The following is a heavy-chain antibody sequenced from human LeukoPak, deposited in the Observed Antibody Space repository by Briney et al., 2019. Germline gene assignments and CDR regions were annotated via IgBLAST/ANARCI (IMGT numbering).Heavy chain of an antibody. CDR1: GFTFSSYS. Sequence: PGGSLRLSCAASGFTFSSYSMNWVRQAPGKGLEWVSYISSSSNTIYYADSLKGRFTISRDNARNSLYLQMNSLRAEDTAVYYCARDRLHYDSPNWFDPWGQGTLVTVSS. CDR2: ISSSSNTI. J-gene: IGHJ5*02. V-gene: IGHV3-48*01. CDR3: ARDRLHYDSPNWFDP. D-gene: IGHD3-3*01.